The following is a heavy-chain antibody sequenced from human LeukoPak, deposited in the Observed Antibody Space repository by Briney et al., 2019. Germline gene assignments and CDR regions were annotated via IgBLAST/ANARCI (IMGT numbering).Heavy chain of an antibody. CDR2: IWYDGSNK. CDR1: GFTFSSYG. CDR3: ARDYYDSSGYYKHPEYFQH. D-gene: IGHD3-22*01. Sequence: PGGSLRLSCAASGFTFSSYGMHWVRQAPGKGLEWVAVIWYDGSNKYYADSVKGRFTISRNNSKNTLYLQMNSLRAEDTAVYYCARDYYDSSGYYKHPEYFQHWGQGALVTVSS. J-gene: IGHJ1*01. V-gene: IGHV3-33*01.